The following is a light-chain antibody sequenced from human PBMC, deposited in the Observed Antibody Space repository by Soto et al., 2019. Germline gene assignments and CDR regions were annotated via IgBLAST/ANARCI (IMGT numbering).Light chain of an antibody. CDR3: AAWDGSLNHIL. J-gene: IGLJ2*01. CDR1: SSNMGSNT. CDR2: SDN. Sequence: QSVLTQPPSASGTPGQRVTISCSGASSNMGSNTVNWYQQLPRTAPKLLIYSDNQRPSGVPDRFSGSNAGASASLAITGLPSEDEADYYCAAWDGSLNHILFGGGTKLTVL. V-gene: IGLV1-44*01.